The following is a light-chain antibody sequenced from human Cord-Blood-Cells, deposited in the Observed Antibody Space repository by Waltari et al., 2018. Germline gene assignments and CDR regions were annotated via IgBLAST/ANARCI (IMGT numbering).Light chain of an antibody. CDR3: CSYAGSSTWV. V-gene: IGLV2-23*01. CDR1: SSDVGGYKL. CDR2: EGS. Sequence: QSALTQPASVSGSPGTSITISCTGTSSDVGGYKLVSWYQQHPGKAPKLMIYEGSKRPSGVSNRFAGSKSGNTASLTISGLQAEDEADYYCCSYAGSSTWVFGGGTKLTVL. J-gene: IGLJ3*02.